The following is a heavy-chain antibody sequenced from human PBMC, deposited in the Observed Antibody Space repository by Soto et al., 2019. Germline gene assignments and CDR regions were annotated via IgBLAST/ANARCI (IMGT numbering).Heavy chain of an antibody. D-gene: IGHD3-10*01. V-gene: IGHV4-31*01. CDR1: GGSISSGGYY. CDR2: IYYSGST. Sequence: QVQLQESGPGLVKPSQTLSLTCTVSGGSISSGGYYWSWIRQHSGKGLEWIGYIYYSGSTYYNPSPKSQVTISVDTSKHQFSLKLSSVTAADTAVYYCASSMVRGVIDYWGQGTLVTVSS. J-gene: IGHJ4*02. CDR3: ASSMVRGVIDY.